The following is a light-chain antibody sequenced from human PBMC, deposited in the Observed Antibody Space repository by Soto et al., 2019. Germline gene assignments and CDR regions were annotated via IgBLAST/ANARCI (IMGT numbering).Light chain of an antibody. CDR1: SGYSNYK. J-gene: IGLJ2*01. V-gene: IGLV9-49*01. CDR3: GADHGSGRTRV. CDR2: VGTGGIVG. Sequence: QPVLTQPPSASASLGASVTLTCTLSSGYSNYKVDWYQQRPGKGPRFVMRVGTGGIVGSKGDGIPDRFSVLGSGLNRYLTIKNIQEEDESDYHCGADHGSGRTRVFGGGTKLTVL.